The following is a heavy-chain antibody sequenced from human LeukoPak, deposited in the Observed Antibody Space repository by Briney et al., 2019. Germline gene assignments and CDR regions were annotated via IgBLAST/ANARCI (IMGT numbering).Heavy chain of an antibody. D-gene: IGHD3-16*01. CDR3: AKASWVSSADAVL. Sequence: PGGSLRLSCVASGFIFREYGMSWVRQTPAGGLEWVSSLRGDGETFYTDSVKGRFTLSRDHSRNTVYLQLSNLRVEDTAVYYCAKASWVSSADAVLWGQGTLVTVS. V-gene: IGHV3-23*01. CDR2: LRGDGET. CDR1: GFIFREYG. J-gene: IGHJ4*02.